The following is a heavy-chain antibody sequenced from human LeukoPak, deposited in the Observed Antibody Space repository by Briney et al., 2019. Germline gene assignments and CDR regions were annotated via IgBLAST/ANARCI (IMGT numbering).Heavy chain of an antibody. V-gene: IGHV3-23*01. CDR3: ATPLHYDISTYFDY. CDR2: ISGSGGST. D-gene: IGHD3-9*01. Sequence: GGSLRLSCAASGFTFSSYAMSWVRQAPGKGLGWVSAISGSGGSTYYADSVKGRFTISRDNSKNTLYLQMNSLRAEDTAVYYCATPLHYDISTYFDYWGQGTLVTVSS. CDR1: GFTFSSYA. J-gene: IGHJ4*02.